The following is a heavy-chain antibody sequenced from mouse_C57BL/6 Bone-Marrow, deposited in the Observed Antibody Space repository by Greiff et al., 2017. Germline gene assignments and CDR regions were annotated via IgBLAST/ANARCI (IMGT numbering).Heavy chain of an antibody. CDR3: ARWDDYDGAWFAY. Sequence: QVQLQQPGAELVRPGSSVKLSCMASGFTFTSYWMHWVKQRPIQGLEWIGNIDPSDSETHYNQKFKDKATLTVDKSSSTAYVQLSRLTSEDSAVYYCARWDDYDGAWFAYWGQGTLVTVSA. D-gene: IGHD2-4*01. J-gene: IGHJ3*01. CDR2: IDPSDSET. CDR1: GFTFTSYW. V-gene: IGHV1-52*01.